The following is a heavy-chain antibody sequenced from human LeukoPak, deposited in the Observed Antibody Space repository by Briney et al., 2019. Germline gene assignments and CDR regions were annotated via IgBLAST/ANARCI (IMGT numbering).Heavy chain of an antibody. CDR3: ARLQYCSGTSCYWFDP. J-gene: IGHJ5*02. Sequence: SQTLSLTCDVSGGSISSGLYSWSWIRQPLGKGLEWIGYIYHTGSTYYNPSLKSRVTISVDTSKNQFSLRLSSVTAADTAVYYCARLQYCSGTSCYWFDPWGQGTLVTISS. CDR2: IYHTGST. V-gene: IGHV4-30-2*01. CDR1: GGSISSGLYS. D-gene: IGHD2-2*01.